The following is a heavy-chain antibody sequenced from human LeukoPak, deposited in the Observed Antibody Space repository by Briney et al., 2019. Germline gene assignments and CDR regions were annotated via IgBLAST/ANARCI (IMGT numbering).Heavy chain of an antibody. D-gene: IGHD3-16*02. Sequence: SETLSLTCTVSGDSISSSSYYWGWIRQPPGKGLEWIGSIYYSGSTYYNPSLKSRVTISVDTSKNQFSLKLSSVTAADTAVYYCARLEITFGGVIAAWGPGTLVTVSS. V-gene: IGHV4-39*07. CDR1: GDSISSSSYY. J-gene: IGHJ5*02. CDR3: ARLEITFGGVIAA. CDR2: IYYSGST.